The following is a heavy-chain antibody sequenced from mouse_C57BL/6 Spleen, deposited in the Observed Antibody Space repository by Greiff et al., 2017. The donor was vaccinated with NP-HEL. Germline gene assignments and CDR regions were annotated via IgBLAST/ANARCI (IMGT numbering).Heavy chain of an antibody. D-gene: IGHD1-1*01. CDR1: GYTFTDYY. V-gene: IGHV1-26*01. CDR3: AKRKLLRSAWFAY. J-gene: IGHJ3*01. Sequence: EVQLQQSGPELVKPGASVKISCKASGYTFTDYYMNWVKQSHGKSLEWIGDINPNNGGTSYNQKFKGKATLTVDKSSSTAYMELRSLTSEDSAVYYCAKRKLLRSAWFAYWGQGTLVTVSA. CDR2: INPNNGGT.